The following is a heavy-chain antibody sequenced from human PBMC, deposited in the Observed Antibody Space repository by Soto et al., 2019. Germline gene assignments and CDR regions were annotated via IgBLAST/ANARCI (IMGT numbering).Heavy chain of an antibody. CDR3: ATISPGTIFGVVTHHPDY. Sequence: GASVKVSCKVSGYTLTELSMHWVRQAPGKGLEWMGGFDPEDGETIYAQKFQGRVTMTEDTSTDTAYMELSSLRSEDTAVYYCATISPGTIFGVVTHHPDYWGQGTLVTVS. D-gene: IGHD3-3*01. CDR1: GYTLTELS. J-gene: IGHJ4*02. CDR2: FDPEDGET. V-gene: IGHV1-24*01.